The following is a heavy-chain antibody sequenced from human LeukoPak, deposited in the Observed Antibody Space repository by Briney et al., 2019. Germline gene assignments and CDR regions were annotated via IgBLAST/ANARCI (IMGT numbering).Heavy chain of an antibody. CDR3: AASDQKNNGLDY. CDR2: ISGSGGST. D-gene: IGHD1/OR15-1a*01. Sequence: GGSLRLSCAASGFTFSSYAMSWVRQAPGKGLEWVSAISGSGGSTYYADSVKGRFTISRDNARNSLYLQMNSLRVEDTAVYYCAASDQKNNGLDYWGQGTLVTVSS. CDR1: GFTFSSYA. J-gene: IGHJ4*02. V-gene: IGHV3-23*01.